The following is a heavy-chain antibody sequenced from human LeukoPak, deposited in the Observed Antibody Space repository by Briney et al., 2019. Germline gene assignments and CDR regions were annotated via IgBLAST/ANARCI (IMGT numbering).Heavy chain of an antibody. CDR3: ARRLLGGSGSFDY. D-gene: IGHD3-10*01. V-gene: IGHV5-51*01. Sequence: GGALKISFKGSGCRFTSYWIGWVRQMPGKGLERMGVIHPVDSDTRYSPSFQGQVTISADKSISTAYLQWSSLKASDTAMYYCARRLLGGSGSFDYWGQGTVVAVSS. CDR2: IHPVDSDT. CDR1: GCRFTSYW. J-gene: IGHJ4*02.